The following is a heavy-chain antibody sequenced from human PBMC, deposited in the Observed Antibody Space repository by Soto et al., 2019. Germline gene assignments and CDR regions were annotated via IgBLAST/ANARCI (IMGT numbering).Heavy chain of an antibody. Sequence: EVQLVQSGAEVKKPGDSLKISCKGSGYIFNNYWIAWVRQMPGEGLQCMGIIFPDDSDTRYSPSFQGQVTISADKSVSTAYLQWSSLKASDSGMYYCARLDTGSYPHYRYYGMDVWGQGSTVTVSS. D-gene: IGHD1-26*01. CDR3: ARLDTGSYPHYRYYGMDV. J-gene: IGHJ6*02. V-gene: IGHV5-51*01. CDR2: IFPDDSDT. CDR1: GYIFNNYW.